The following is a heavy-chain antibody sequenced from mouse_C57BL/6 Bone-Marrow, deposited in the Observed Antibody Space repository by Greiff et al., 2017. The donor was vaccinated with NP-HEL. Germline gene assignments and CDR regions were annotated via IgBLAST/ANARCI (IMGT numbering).Heavy chain of an antibody. CDR1: GFNFTDYY. D-gene: IGHD1-1*01. CDR3: ARNDGSSSWFAY. Sequence: VQLQQSGAELVKPGASVKLSCTASGFNFTDYYMHWVKQRTEQGLEWIGRIDPEDGETKYDPKFQGKATITVDTSSNTAYLQLSSLTSEDTAVYYCARNDGSSSWFAYWGQGTLVTVSA. CDR2: IDPEDGET. J-gene: IGHJ3*01. V-gene: IGHV14-2*01.